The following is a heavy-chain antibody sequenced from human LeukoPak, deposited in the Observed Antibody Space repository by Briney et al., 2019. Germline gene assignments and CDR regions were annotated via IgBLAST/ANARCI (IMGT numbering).Heavy chain of an antibody. D-gene: IGHD5/OR15-5a*01. J-gene: IGHJ4*02. CDR1: GGSISSSGYY. CDR2: IYYSGST. V-gene: IGHV4-39*07. CDR3: ARVSDYSFSAGYFDS. Sequence: SETLSLTCTVSGGSISSSGYYWGWVRQPPGKGLEWIGIIYYSGSTYYNPSLKSRVTMSVDTSKNQFSLKLSSVTAADTAVYYCARVSDYSFSAGYFDSWGQGTLVTVSS.